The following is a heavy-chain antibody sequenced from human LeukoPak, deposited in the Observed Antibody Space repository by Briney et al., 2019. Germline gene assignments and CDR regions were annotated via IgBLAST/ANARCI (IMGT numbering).Heavy chain of an antibody. CDR1: GFTFSSYG. CDR3: AKDGTTVTMGYFDY. Sequence: PGGSLRLSCAASGFTFSSYGMSWVRQAPGKGLEWVSAISGSGGSTYYADSVKGRFTISRDNSKDTLYLQMNSLRAEDTAVYYCAKDGTTVTMGYFDYWGQGTLVTVSS. V-gene: IGHV3-23*01. J-gene: IGHJ4*02. D-gene: IGHD4-17*01. CDR2: ISGSGGST.